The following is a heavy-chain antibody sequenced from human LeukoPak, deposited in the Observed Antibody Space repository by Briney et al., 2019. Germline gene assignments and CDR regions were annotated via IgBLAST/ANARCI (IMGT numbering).Heavy chain of an antibody. CDR1: GFTFSNYW. CDR2: IHSDGTTR. J-gene: IGHJ4*02. CDR3: ARETLTLSGWYYFDY. Sequence: PGGSLRLSCAASGFTFSNYWMHWVRQAPGEGLVWVSRIHSDGTTRSYADSVKGRFTISRDNAKNTLYLQMNSLRAEDTAVYYCARETLTLSGWYYFDYWGQGTLVTVSS. D-gene: IGHD6-19*01. V-gene: IGHV3-74*01.